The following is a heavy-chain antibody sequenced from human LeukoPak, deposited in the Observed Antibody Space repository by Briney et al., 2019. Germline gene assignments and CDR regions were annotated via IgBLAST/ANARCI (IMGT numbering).Heavy chain of an antibody. Sequence: GGSLRLSCAASGFTFSDYYMSWIRQAPGKGLEWISYISSSGSTIFYADSVKGRFTISRDNAKNSLYLQMNSLGAEDTAVYYCARRGYDYGGWFDPWGQGTLVTVSS. V-gene: IGHV3-11*04. J-gene: IGHJ5*02. CDR3: ARRGYDYGGWFDP. CDR1: GFTFSDYY. D-gene: IGHD5-12*01. CDR2: ISSSGSTI.